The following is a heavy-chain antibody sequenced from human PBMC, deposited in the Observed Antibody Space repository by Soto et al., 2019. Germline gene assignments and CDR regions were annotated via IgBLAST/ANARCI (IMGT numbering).Heavy chain of an antibody. D-gene: IGHD2-2*01. CDR1: GGSIRGYY. V-gene: IGHV4-59*01. Sequence: SETLSFPCSVFGGSIRGYYWTWIPQSARNGLEWSGYIDYSVTTKLNPTIDRRGTTSVHTHKNQFSQKVNSGTAAATPVYSCAREVPAPGTNHYDHWGQGTLVTGSS. CDR3: AREVPAPGTNHYDH. J-gene: IGHJ4*02. CDR2: IDYSVTT.